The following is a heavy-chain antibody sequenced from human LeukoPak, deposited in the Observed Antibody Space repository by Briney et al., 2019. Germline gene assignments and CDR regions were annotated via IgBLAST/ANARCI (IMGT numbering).Heavy chain of an antibody. V-gene: IGHV3-11*01. CDR1: GITFNNYA. D-gene: IGHD6-6*01. CDR2: ISSSGSTI. CDR3: AREGSSDFDP. J-gene: IGHJ5*02. Sequence: GGSLRLSCAASGITFNNYAMSWVRQAPGKGLEWVSYISSSGSTIYYADSVKGRFTISRDNAKNSLYLQMNSLRAEDTAVYYCAREGSSDFDPWGQGTLVTVSS.